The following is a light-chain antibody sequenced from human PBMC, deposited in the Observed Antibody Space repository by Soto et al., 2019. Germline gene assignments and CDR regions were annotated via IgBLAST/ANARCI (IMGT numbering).Light chain of an antibody. CDR3: QSYDSSLSGYVG. Sequence: QSVLTQPPSVSGAPGQRVTISCTGSSSNIGAGYDVHWYQQLPRTAPKLLIYGNSNRPSGVPDRFSGSKSGTSASLAITGLQAEDEADYYGQSYDSSLSGYVGFGGGTQLTVL. CDR2: GNS. V-gene: IGLV1-40*01. CDR1: SSNIGAGYD. J-gene: IGLJ2*01.